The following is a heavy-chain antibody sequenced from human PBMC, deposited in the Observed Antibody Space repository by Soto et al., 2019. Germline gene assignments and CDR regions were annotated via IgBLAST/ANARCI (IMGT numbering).Heavy chain of an antibody. CDR3: ARDLLYSSRSTVRFDI. D-gene: IGHD6-13*01. CDR1: GYTFANYG. V-gene: IGHV1-18*01. J-gene: IGHJ3*02. CDR2: INTYDGHT. Sequence: QVQLVQSGTEVKKPGASVKVSCKASGYTFANYGITWVRQAPGQGFEGLAWINTYDGHTNYAQKLKGRVTLTPDTSTSTAYKELRSLRSDDTAVYYCARDLLYSSRSTVRFDIWGPGTMVTVSS.